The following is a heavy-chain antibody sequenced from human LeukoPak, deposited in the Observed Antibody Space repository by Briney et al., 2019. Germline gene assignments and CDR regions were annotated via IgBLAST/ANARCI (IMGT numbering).Heavy chain of an antibody. D-gene: IGHD2-8*02. CDR3: ARRLWSDHFYDY. V-gene: IGHV4-59*01. CDR2: IYYSGST. CDR1: GGSFSGYY. J-gene: IGHJ4*02. Sequence: SETLSLTCAVYGGSFSGYYWSWIRQPPGKGLEWIGYIYYSGSTNYNPSLKSRVTISVDTSKNQFSLKLSSVTAADTAVYYCARRLWSDHFYDYWGQGTLVTVSS.